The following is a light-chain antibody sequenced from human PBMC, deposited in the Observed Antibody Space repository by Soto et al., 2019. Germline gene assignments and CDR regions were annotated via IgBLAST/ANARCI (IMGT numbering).Light chain of an antibody. CDR2: KAS. J-gene: IGKJ5*01. V-gene: IGKV1-5*03. Sequence: DIEMTPSRSTQSASVGDRVTITCRASQSISSWLAWYQQKPGKAPKPLIYKASSLESGVPSRFSGSGSGTEFTLTISSLQPDDFATYYCQQYNSYPITFGQGTRLEI. CDR3: QQYNSYPIT. CDR1: QSISSW.